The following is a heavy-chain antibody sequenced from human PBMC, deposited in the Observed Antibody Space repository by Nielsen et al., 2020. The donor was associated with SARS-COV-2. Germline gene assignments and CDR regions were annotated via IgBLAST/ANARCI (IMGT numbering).Heavy chain of an antibody. Sequence: GESPKISCAASGFTFSDYYMSWVRQAPGKGLEWVSAISGSGGSTYYADSVKGRFTISRDNSKNTLYLQMNSLRAEDTAVYYCAKVGREFDYWGQGTLVTVSS. CDR3: AKVGREFDY. CDR1: GFTFSDYY. V-gene: IGHV3-23*01. D-gene: IGHD1-26*01. CDR2: ISGSGGST. J-gene: IGHJ4*02.